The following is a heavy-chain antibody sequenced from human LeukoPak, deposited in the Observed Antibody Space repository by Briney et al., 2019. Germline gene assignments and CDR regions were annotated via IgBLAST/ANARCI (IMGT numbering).Heavy chain of an antibody. D-gene: IGHD6-6*01. CDR3: ARRIAARPWYWFDP. Sequence: GGSLRLSCAASGFTFRSYWMNWARQAPGKGLEWVAIINQDGSEKYYVDSVKGRFTISRDNAKNSLYLQMNSLRVEDTAVYYCARRIAARPWYWFDPWGQGTLVTVSS. V-gene: IGHV3-7*03. CDR2: INQDGSEK. J-gene: IGHJ5*02. CDR1: GFTFRSYW.